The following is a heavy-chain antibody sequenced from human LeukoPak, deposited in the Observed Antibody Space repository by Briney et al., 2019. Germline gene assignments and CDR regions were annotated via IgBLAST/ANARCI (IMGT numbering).Heavy chain of an antibody. CDR1: GFSFSSHS. V-gene: IGHV3-48*04. D-gene: IGHD4-17*01. CDR3: VREPTVTTFDY. J-gene: IGHJ4*02. Sequence: PGGSLRLSCTASGFSFSSHSMNWVRQAPGKGLEWVSYISSSSSIKYYADSVKGRFTISRDNPKNSLYLQMNSLRAEDTAVYYCVREPTVTTFDYWGQGTLVTVSS. CDR2: ISSSSSIK.